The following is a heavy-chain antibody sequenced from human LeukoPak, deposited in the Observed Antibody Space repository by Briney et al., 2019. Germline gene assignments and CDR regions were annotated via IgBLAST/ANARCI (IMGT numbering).Heavy chain of an antibody. CDR2: INSDGSST. V-gene: IGHV3-74*01. CDR3: ARPSPGSGGYWYFDY. J-gene: IGHJ4*02. D-gene: IGHD2-21*02. Sequence: GGSLRLSCAASGFTFSSYWMHWVRQAPGKGLVWVSRINSDGSSTTYVDSVKGRFTISRDNAKNTLYLQMNSLRAEDTAVYYCARPSPGSGGYWYFDYWGQGTLVTVSS. CDR1: GFTFSSYW.